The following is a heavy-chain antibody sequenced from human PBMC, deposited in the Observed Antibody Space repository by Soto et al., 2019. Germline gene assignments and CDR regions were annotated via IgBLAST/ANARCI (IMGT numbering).Heavy chain of an antibody. D-gene: IGHD3-16*02. CDR2: IYYSGST. V-gene: IGHV4-39*01. Sequence: SETLSLTCTVSGGSISSSSYYWGWIRQPPGKGLEWIGSIYYSGSTYYNTSLMSRVTISVDTSKNQFSLKLSSVTAADTAVYYCARHYDYVWGSYRYQSRYYFDYWGQGTLVTV. CDR3: ARHYDYVWGSYRYQSRYYFDY. J-gene: IGHJ4*02. CDR1: GGSISSSSYY.